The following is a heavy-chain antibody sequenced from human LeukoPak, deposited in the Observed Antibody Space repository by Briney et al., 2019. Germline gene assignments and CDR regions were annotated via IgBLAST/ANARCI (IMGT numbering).Heavy chain of an antibody. V-gene: IGHV3-11*01. CDR3: ARGRDSTGYHGGFDL. CDR2: INSRGATI. J-gene: IGHJ4*01. D-gene: IGHD3-22*01. CDR1: GFTFSDYY. Sequence: TGGSLRLSCAASGFTFSDYYMTWIRQAPGKGLDWVSFINSRGATIYYADSVKGRFTISRDNAKNSMYLQMNSLRVEDTAIYYCARGRDSTGYHGGFDLWGHGTLVTVSS.